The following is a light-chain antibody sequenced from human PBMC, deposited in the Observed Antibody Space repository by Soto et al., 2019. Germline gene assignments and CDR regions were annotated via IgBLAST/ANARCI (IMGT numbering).Light chain of an antibody. CDR3: SSYTSSYTSSHTWV. Sequence: QSALTQPPSVSGSPGQSVTISCTGTSSDVGTYNRVSWFQQPPGTAPKLIIYEVSNRPSGVPDRFSGSKSGNTASLSISGLRAEDEADYYCSSYTSSYTSSHTWVFGGGTQLTVL. CDR2: EVS. J-gene: IGLJ3*02. V-gene: IGLV2-18*02. CDR1: SSDVGTYNR.